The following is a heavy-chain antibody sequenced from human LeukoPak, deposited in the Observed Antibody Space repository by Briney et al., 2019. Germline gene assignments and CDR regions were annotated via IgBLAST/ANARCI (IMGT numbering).Heavy chain of an antibody. J-gene: IGHJ4*02. Sequence: ASVKVSCKASGYTFTSYGISWVRQAPGQGLEWMGWISAYNGNTNYAQKLQGRVTMTTDTSTSTAYMELRSLRSGDTAVYYCARETYSSGWLPSDYWGQGTLVTVSS. CDR3: ARETYSSGWLPSDY. CDR2: ISAYNGNT. CDR1: GYTFTSYG. D-gene: IGHD6-19*01. V-gene: IGHV1-18*01.